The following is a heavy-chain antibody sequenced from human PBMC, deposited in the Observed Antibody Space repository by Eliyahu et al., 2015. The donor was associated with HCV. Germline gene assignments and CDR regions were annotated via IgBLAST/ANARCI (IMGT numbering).Heavy chain of an antibody. J-gene: IGHJ2*01. Sequence: QVQLQQSGPGLVKPSQTLSLTCAISGDSVSSNSAAWNWIRQSPSRGLEWLGRTYYRSKWYNDYAVSVKSRITINPDTSKNQFSLQLNSVTPEDTAVYYCARGLYYDFWSGYYTGWYFDLWGRGTLVTVSS. CDR2: TYYRSKWYN. D-gene: IGHD3-3*01. CDR3: ARGLYYDFWSGYYTGWYFDL. V-gene: IGHV6-1*01. CDR1: GDSVSSNSAA.